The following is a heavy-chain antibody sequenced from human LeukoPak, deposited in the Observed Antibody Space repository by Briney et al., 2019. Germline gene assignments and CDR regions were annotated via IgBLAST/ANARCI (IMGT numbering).Heavy chain of an antibody. CDR2: ISADASVT. Sequence: GGSLRLSCAASGFTFSNYAMSWVRQAPGKGLEWVSTISADASVTYYADSVKGRFSISRDKSKNTLYLQMNSLRAEDTAVYYCAKGSYYDYWGQGTLVTVSS. CDR1: GFTFSNYA. CDR3: AKGSYYDY. V-gene: IGHV3-23*01. J-gene: IGHJ4*03.